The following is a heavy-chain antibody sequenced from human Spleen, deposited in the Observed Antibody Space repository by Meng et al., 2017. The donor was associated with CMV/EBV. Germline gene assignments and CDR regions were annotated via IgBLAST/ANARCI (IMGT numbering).Heavy chain of an antibody. Sequence: ASVKVSCKTSGYSFTDYGVTWVRQAPGKGLDWMGWINTYNGNTNYAQKVQGRVTMTTDTSTSTVYMDLRSLRSDDTAVYYCARLGAVTGSFDYWGQGTLVTVSS. J-gene: IGHJ4*02. CDR3: ARLGAVTGSFDY. V-gene: IGHV1-18*01. D-gene: IGHD6-19*01. CDR2: INTYNGNT. CDR1: GYSFTDYG.